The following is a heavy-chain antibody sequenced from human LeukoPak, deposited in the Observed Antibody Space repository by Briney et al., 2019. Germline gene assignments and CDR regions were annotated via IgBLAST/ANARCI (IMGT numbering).Heavy chain of an antibody. CDR2: IYHSGNT. Sequence: GGSLRLSCAASGFTFSDYAIHWVRQAPGKGLEWVSVIYHSGNTDYADSVKGRFTISRDNSKNTVYLQMSSLRAEDTAVYYCARVRVTGYSNFAYWGQGTLVTVSS. CDR1: GFTFSDYA. J-gene: IGHJ4*02. V-gene: IGHV3-53*01. D-gene: IGHD3-9*01. CDR3: ARVRVTGYSNFAY.